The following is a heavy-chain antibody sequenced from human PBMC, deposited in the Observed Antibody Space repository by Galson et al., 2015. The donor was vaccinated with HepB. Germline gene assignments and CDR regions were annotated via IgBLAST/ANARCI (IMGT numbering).Heavy chain of an antibody. J-gene: IGHJ4*02. D-gene: IGHD5-24*01. CDR3: ARDRSLEMADY. CDR2: IIPILGIA. CDR1: GGTFSSYA. Sequence: SVKVSCKASGGTFSSYAISWVRQAPGQGLEWMGRIIPILGIANYAQKFQGRVTITADKSTSTAYMELSSLRSEDTAVYYCARDRSLEMADYWGQGTLVTVSS. V-gene: IGHV1-69*04.